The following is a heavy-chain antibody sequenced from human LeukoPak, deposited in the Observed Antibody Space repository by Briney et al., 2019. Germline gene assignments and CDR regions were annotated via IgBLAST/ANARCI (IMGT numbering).Heavy chain of an antibody. V-gene: IGHV3-11*01. D-gene: IGHD6-19*01. CDR3: ARVNKQWLVEYYFDY. CDR2: ISSSGSTI. CDR1: GFTFSDYY. Sequence: GGSLRLSCAASGFTFSDYYMSWIRQAPGKGLEWVSYISSSGSTIYYADSVKGRFTISRDNAKNSLYLQMNSLRAEDTAVYYCARVNKQWLVEYYFDYWGQGTLVTVSS. J-gene: IGHJ4*02.